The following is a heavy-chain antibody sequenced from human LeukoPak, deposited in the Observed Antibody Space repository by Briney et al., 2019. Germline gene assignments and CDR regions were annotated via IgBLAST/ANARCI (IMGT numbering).Heavy chain of an antibody. Sequence: SETLSLTCTVSGGSISSYYWTWIRQPPGKGLEWIGYIYTSGSTNYNPSLKSRVTISVDTSKNQFSLKLSSVTAADTAVYYCARPTSGGWYGDWGQGTLVAVSS. J-gene: IGHJ4*02. CDR1: GGSISSYY. CDR2: IYTSGST. CDR3: ARPTSGGWYGD. D-gene: IGHD6-19*01. V-gene: IGHV4-4*09.